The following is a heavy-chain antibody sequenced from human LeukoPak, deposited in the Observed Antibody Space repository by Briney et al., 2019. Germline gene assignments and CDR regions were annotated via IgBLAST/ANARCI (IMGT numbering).Heavy chain of an antibody. J-gene: IGHJ6*02. CDR1: GYSFTSYW. Sequence: GESLQISCKGSGYSFTSYWIGWVRQMPGKGLEWMGIIYPGDSDTRYSPSFQGQVTISADKSISTAYLQWSSLKASDTAMYYCARHTEYCSGGSCYGYYYGMDVWGQGTTVTVSS. D-gene: IGHD2-15*01. CDR2: IYPGDSDT. CDR3: ARHTEYCSGGSCYGYYYGMDV. V-gene: IGHV5-51*01.